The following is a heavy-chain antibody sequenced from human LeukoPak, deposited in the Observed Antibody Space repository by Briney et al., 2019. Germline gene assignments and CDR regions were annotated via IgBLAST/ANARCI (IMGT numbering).Heavy chain of an antibody. CDR1: GFTFSSYS. J-gene: IGHJ6*02. CDR3: ARDNDILRGMDV. CDR2: ISSSSSYI. Sequence: GGSLRLSCAASGFTFSSYSMNWVRQAPGKGLEWVSSISSSSSYIYYADSVKGRFTISRDNAKNSLYLQMNSLRAEDTAVYYCARDNDILRGMDVWGQGTTVTVSS. D-gene: IGHD3-9*01. V-gene: IGHV3-21*01.